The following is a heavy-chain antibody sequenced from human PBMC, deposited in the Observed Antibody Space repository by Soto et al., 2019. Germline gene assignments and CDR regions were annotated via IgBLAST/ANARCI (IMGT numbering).Heavy chain of an antibody. CDR3: AREGYIVVVPAAPGNTMDV. J-gene: IGHJ6*02. V-gene: IGHV1-3*01. D-gene: IGHD2-2*01. Sequence: GASVKVSCKASGYTFTSYAMHWVRQAPGQRLEWMGWINAGNGNTKYSQKFQGRVTITRDTSASTAYMELSSLRSEDTAVYYCAREGYIVVVPAAPGNTMDVWGQGTTVTVSS. CDR2: INAGNGNT. CDR1: GYTFTSYA.